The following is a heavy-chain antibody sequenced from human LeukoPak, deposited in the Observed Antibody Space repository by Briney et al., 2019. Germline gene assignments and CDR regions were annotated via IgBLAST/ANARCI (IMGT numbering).Heavy chain of an antibody. CDR1: GFTFSSYG. Sequence: GGSLRLSRAASGFTFSSYGMHWVRQAPGKGLEWVALIWYDGSNKYYADSVKGRFTISRDNSKNTLYLQMSSLRAEDTAVYYCARGYGEDFDYWGQGTLVTVSS. J-gene: IGHJ4*02. CDR3: ARGYGEDFDY. D-gene: IGHD4-17*01. CDR2: IWYDGSNK. V-gene: IGHV3-33*01.